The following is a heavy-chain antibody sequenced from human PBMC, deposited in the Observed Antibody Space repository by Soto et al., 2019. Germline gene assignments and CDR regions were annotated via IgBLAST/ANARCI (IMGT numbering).Heavy chain of an antibody. CDR2: IYHTGST. CDR3: ATLPPRIVVVVLPIPT. V-gene: IGHV4-4*02. J-gene: IGHJ4*02. CDR1: GASISSTNW. D-gene: IGHD2-15*01. Sequence: QVQLQESGPRLVKPSGTLSLTCAVSGASISSTNWWTWVRQPPGKGLEWIGEIYHTGSTKYNPSLKRRVTISLDNSNNQFSLNLSSVTAADTAVYYCATLPPRIVVVVLPIPTWGQGTLVTVSS.